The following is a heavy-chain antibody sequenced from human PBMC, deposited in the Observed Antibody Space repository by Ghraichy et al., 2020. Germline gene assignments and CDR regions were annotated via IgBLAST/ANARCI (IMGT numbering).Heavy chain of an antibody. J-gene: IGHJ5*02. Sequence: SETLSLTCTVSGASISHTYYWAWIRQPPGKGLEWIGSFYYGGTTYYNPSLGSRITISVDTSNNQFSLKLNSVTASDTAVYYCARHSGSYYYGSGSYYSNWFDPWGQGTLVTVSS. CDR1: GASISHTYY. CDR3: ARHSGSYYYGSGSYYSNWFDP. D-gene: IGHD3-10*01. CDR2: FYYGGTT. V-gene: IGHV4-39*01.